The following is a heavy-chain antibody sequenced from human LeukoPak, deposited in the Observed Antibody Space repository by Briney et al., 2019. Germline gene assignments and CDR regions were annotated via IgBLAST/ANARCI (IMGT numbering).Heavy chain of an antibody. Sequence: PGGSLRLSCADSRFTFSSYTMNWVRQAPGKGLEWVASISGSSSYRNYADSVKGRFTISRDNAKNSVYLQMNSLRAEETAVYYCARSAYGDSAFEYWGQGTPITVSS. CDR3: ARSAYGDSAFEY. CDR1: RFTFSSYT. CDR2: ISGSSSYR. D-gene: IGHD4-17*01. J-gene: IGHJ4*02. V-gene: IGHV3-21*01.